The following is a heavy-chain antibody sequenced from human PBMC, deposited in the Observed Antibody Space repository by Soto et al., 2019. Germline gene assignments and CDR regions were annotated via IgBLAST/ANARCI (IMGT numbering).Heavy chain of an antibody. J-gene: IGHJ6*02. CDR1: EFTFDKYY. D-gene: IGHD1-20*01. V-gene: IGHV3-7*01. CDR3: ARGNWNYYYGFDV. CDR2: IKPDGSEK. Sequence: GGSLRLSCAASEFTFDKYYMTWVRQAPGKGPEWVANIKPDGSEKYYVDSVKGRFTISRDNANNSLYLQMNSLRAEDTAVYFCARGNWNYYYGFDVWGQGTTVTVSS.